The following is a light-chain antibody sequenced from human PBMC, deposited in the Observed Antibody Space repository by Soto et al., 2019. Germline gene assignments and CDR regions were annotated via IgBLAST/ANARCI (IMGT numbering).Light chain of an antibody. CDR1: QDIRSD. J-gene: IGKJ1*01. CDR3: LQDYNYPRT. V-gene: IGKV1-6*01. Sequence: AIQMTQSPSSLSASVGDRVVITCRASQDIRSDLGWYQQKPGEAPKLLMYAASSLQSGVPSRFPGSGSGTDFTLTISSMQPEDFGTYYCLQDYNYPRTFGQGTKVDIK. CDR2: AAS.